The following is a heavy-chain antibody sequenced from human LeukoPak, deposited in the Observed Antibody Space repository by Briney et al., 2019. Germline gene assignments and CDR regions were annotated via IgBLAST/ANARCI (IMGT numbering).Heavy chain of an antibody. Sequence: SRTLSLTCTVSGGSISSGSYYWSWIRQRAGKGLEWIGRIYTSGGTDYNPSLKSRVTISVDTSKNHFSLRLNSVTAADTALYYCARDDGYYGDYWGQGTLVTVSS. V-gene: IGHV4-61*02. J-gene: IGHJ4*02. CDR3: ARDDGYYGDY. D-gene: IGHD3-22*01. CDR2: IYTSGGT. CDR1: GGSISSGSYY.